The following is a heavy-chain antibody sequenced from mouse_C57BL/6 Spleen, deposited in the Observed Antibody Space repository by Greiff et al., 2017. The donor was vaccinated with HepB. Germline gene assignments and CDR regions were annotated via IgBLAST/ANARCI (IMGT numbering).Heavy chain of an antibody. CDR3: ASGTRFDY. Sequence: VQLQQSGAELVMPGASVKLSCKASGYTFTSYWMHWVKQRPGQGLEWIGEIDPSDSYTNYNQKFKGKSTLTVDKSSSTAYMQLSSLTSEDSAVYYCASGTRFDYWGQCTTLTVSS. CDR1: GYTFTSYW. V-gene: IGHV1-69*01. J-gene: IGHJ2*01. D-gene: IGHD1-3*01. CDR2: IDPSDSYT.